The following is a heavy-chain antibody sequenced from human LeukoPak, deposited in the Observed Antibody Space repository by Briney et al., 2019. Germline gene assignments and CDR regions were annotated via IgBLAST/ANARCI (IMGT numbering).Heavy chain of an antibody. J-gene: IGHJ4*02. D-gene: IGHD3-22*01. V-gene: IGHV3-7*01. Sequence: GGSLRLSCAASGFTFTSYWMSWVRQAPGKGLEWVANIKQDGSEKYYVDSVKGRFTISRDNAKNSLYLQLNSLRAEDTAVYYCARVESSGYFSPFDYWGQGTLVTVSS. CDR2: IKQDGSEK. CDR1: GFTFTSYW. CDR3: ARVESSGYFSPFDY.